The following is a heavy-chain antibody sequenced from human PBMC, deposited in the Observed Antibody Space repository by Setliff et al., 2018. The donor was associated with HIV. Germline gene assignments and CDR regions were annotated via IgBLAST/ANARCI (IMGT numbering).Heavy chain of an antibody. CDR3: VREARGGYFDY. V-gene: IGHV1-46*01. D-gene: IGHD2-15*01. J-gene: IGHJ4*02. CDR2: VIPSTGDT. CDR1: GYTFLRYD. Sequence: ASVKVSCKASGYTFLRYDINWVRQAPAQGLEWMGIVIPSTGDTNYAQNFQGRVTMTRDTSTNTVYMDLSSLKSEDTAGYYCVREARGGYFDYWGQGTLVTVSS.